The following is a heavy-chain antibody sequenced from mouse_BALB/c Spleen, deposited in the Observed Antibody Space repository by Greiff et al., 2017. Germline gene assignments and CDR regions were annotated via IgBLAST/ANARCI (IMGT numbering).Heavy chain of an antibody. Sequence: EVQLQQSGPELVKPGASVKIPCKASGYTFTDYNMDWVKQSHGKSLEWIGDINPNNGGTIYNQKFKGKATLTVDKSSSTAYMELRSLTSEDTAVYYCARGGQYDGYYPWFAYWGQGTLVTVSA. J-gene: IGHJ3*01. CDR1: GYTFTDYN. V-gene: IGHV1-18*01. CDR2: INPNNGGT. CDR3: ARGGQYDGYYPWFAY. D-gene: IGHD2-3*01.